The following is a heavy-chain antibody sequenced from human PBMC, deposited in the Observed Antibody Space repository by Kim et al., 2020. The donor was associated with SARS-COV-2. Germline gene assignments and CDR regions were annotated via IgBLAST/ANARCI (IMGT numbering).Heavy chain of an antibody. CDR3: ARGSQMLLRIIAAAGYNWFDP. Sequence: SETLSLTCAVYGGSFSGYYWSWIRQPPGKGLEWIGEINHSGSTNYNPSLKSRVTISVDTSKNQFSLKLSSVTAADTAVYYCARGSQMLLRIIAAAGYNWFDPWGQGTLVTVSS. D-gene: IGHD6-13*01. V-gene: IGHV4-34*01. J-gene: IGHJ5*02. CDR1: GGSFSGYY. CDR2: INHSGST.